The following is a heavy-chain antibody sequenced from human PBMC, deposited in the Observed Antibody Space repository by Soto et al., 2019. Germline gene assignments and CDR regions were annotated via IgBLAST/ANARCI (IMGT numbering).Heavy chain of an antibody. J-gene: IGHJ4*02. V-gene: IGHV1-8*01. CDR2: MNPNSGNT. Sequence: QVQLVQSWAEVKKPGASVRVSCKASGYTCTSYDINRVRQATGQGLEWMGWMNPNSGNTGYAQKFQGRVTMTRNTSISTAYMELSSLSSEDTAVYYCAREGTIRGDDYWGQGTLVTVSS. CDR3: AREGTIRGDDY. D-gene: IGHD2-2*02. CDR1: GYTCTSYD.